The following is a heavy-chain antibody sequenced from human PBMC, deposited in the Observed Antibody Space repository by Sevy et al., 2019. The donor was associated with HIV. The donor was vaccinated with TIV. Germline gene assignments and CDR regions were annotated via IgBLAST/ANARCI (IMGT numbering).Heavy chain of an antibody. V-gene: IGHV3-48*03. CDR1: GFTFSNYE. CDR3: ARDLGSPDAFDI. Sequence: GGSLRLSCVASGFTFSNYEMNWVRQAPGKGLEWVSYISSSGSSIYYADSVKGRFSISRDNAKNSLFLQVNSLRAEDTAVYYCARDLGSPDAFDIWGQWTMVTASS. CDR2: ISSSGSSI. J-gene: IGHJ3*02. D-gene: IGHD1-26*01.